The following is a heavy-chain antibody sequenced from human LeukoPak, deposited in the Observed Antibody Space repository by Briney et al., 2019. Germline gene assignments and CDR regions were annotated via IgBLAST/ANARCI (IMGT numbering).Heavy chain of an antibody. V-gene: IGHV1-69*05. D-gene: IGHD6-13*01. CDR2: IIPIFGTA. Sequence: SVKVSCKASGGTFSSYAISWVRQAPGQGLEWMGGIIPIFGTANYAQKFQGRVTITTDESTSTAYMELSSLSSEDTAVYYCARVNGFPAASTEGPQQLVFSYYYYGMDVWGQGTTVTVSS. CDR1: GGTFSSYA. CDR3: ARVNGFPAASTEGPQQLVFSYYYYGMDV. J-gene: IGHJ6*02.